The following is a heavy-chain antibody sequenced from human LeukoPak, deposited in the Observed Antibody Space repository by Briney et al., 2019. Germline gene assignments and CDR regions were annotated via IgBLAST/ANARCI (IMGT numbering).Heavy chain of an antibody. Sequence: GGSLRLSCAASGFTVSNTYMSWVRRAPGKGLEWVSVIYRDGGTFYSDSVKGRFTVSRDSSKNTLYLQLNTLRTDDTAVYYCARDSSGPAFWGQGTLVTVSS. V-gene: IGHV3-53*01. D-gene: IGHD6-19*01. CDR2: IYRDGGT. CDR1: GFTVSNTY. J-gene: IGHJ4*02. CDR3: ARDSSGPAF.